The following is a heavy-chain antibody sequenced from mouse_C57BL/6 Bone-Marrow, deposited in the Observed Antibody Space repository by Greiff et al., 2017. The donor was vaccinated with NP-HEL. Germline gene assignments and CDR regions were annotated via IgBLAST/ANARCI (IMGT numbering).Heavy chain of an antibody. CDR2: LPPPRGIT. V-gene: IGHV1-64*01. D-gene: IGHD1-1*01. CDR1: GYTFTSYW. Sequence: QVQLQQPGAELVKPGASVKLSCKASGYTFTSYWMHWVKQRPGQGLEWIVLLPPPRGITHYNATFKSKATLTVDKSSSTAYMQLSSLTSEDSAVYYCATRLRYYFDYWGQGTTLTVSS. J-gene: IGHJ2*01. CDR3: ATRLRYYFDY.